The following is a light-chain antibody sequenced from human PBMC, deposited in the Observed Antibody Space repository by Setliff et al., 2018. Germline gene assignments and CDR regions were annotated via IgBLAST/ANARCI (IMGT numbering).Light chain of an antibody. CDR3: NAYTSSSTYV. CDR1: SSDVGSYDL. J-gene: IGLJ1*01. V-gene: IGLV2-14*03. Sequence: QSVLAQPASVSGSPGQSITISCSGTSSDVGSYDLVSWYQQHPGKAPKLIIYGVSDRPSGVSNRFSGSKSGNTASLTISGLQTEDEADYYCNAYTSSSTYVFGIGTRSPS. CDR2: GVS.